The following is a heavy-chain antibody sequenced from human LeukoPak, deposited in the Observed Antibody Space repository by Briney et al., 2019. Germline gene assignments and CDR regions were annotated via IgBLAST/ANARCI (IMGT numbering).Heavy chain of an antibody. CDR2: LYYGGSYVGST. J-gene: IGHJ2*01. CDR3: ARATSPRDIVVVVAARTRYFDL. D-gene: IGHD2-15*01. V-gene: IGHV4-39*07. CDR1: GGSISSGTYY. Sequence: SETLSLTCTVSGGSISSGTYYWGWFRRPPGKGLEWIGSLYYGGSYVGSTPYNPSLKSRVTVFVDTSKNQFSLKLTSVTAADTAVYYCARATSPRDIVVVVAARTRYFDLWGRGTLVTVSS.